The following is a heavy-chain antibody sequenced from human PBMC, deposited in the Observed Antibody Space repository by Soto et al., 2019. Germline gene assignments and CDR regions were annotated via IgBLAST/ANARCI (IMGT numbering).Heavy chain of an antibody. CDR2: IYYSGST. V-gene: IGHV4-59*01. D-gene: IGHD3-3*01. J-gene: IGHJ2*01. CDR1: GGSISSYY. CDR3: ARDATPSKYYDFWSGYPPSGYFDL. Sequence: SETLSLTCTVSGGSISSYYWSWIRQPPGKGLEWIGYIYYSGSTNYNPSLKSRVTISVDTSKNQFSLRLSSVTAADTAVYYCARDATPSKYYDFWSGYPPSGYFDLWGRGTLVTVSS.